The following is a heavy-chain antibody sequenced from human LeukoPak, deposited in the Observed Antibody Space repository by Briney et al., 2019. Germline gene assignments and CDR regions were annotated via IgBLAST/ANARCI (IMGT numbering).Heavy chain of an antibody. V-gene: IGHV1-46*01. CDR3: ARGDIVVVPAAPPLHYYYGMDV. CDR2: INPSGGST. CDR1: GYTFTSYY. J-gene: IGHJ6*04. D-gene: IGHD2-2*01. Sequence: GASVKVSCKASGYTFTSYYMHWVRQAPGQGLEWMGIINPSGGSTSYAQKFQGRVTMTRGTSTSTVYLELSSLRSEDTAVYYCARGDIVVVPAAPPLHYYYGMDVWGKGTTVTVSS.